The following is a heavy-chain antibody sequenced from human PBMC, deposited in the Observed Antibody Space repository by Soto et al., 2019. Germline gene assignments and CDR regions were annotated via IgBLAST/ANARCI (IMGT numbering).Heavy chain of an antibody. V-gene: IGHV3-66*01. CDR2: IYYGGTT. Sequence: GGSLRLSCAASGFTVSSNYMTWVRQAPGKGLEWVAVIYYGGTTYYADSVKGRFTISRDNSRNTLYLQMNSLRAEDTAVYYCARDAEYGYTVLTGYTVGGSWGQGTLVTVSS. CDR1: GFTVSSNY. J-gene: IGHJ5*02. D-gene: IGHD3-9*01. CDR3: ARDAEYGYTVLTGYTVGGS.